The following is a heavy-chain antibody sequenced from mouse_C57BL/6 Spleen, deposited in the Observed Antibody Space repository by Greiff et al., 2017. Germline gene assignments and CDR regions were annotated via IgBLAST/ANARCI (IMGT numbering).Heavy chain of an antibody. CDR2: IDPETGGT. CDR1: GYTFTDYE. CDR3: TIYGTFDY. D-gene: IGHD2-1*01. V-gene: IGHV1-15*01. Sequence: VQRVESGAELVRPGASVTLSCKASGYTFTDYEMHWVKQTPVHGLEWIGAIDPETGGTAYNQKFKGKAILTADKSSSTAYMELRSLTSEDSAVYYCTIYGTFDYWGQGTTLTVSS. J-gene: IGHJ2*01.